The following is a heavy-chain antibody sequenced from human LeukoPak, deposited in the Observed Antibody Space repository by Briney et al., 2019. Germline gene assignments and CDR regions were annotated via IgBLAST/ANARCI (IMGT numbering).Heavy chain of an antibody. CDR2: ISGSGGST. V-gene: IGHV3-23*01. D-gene: IGHD3-22*01. J-gene: IGHJ4*02. CDR3: AKDISSYYDTSGYYWRPYFDY. CDR1: GFTFNSYA. Sequence: GGSLRLSCAVSGFTFNSYAMSWVRQAPGKGLEWVSGISGSGGSTYYADSVKGRFTISRDNSKNTVYLQMNSLRAEDTAVYYCAKDISSYYDTSGYYWRPYFDYWGQGTLVTVSS.